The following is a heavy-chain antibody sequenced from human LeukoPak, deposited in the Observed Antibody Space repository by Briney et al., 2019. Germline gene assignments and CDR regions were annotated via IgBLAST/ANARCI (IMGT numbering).Heavy chain of an antibody. CDR1: GGSFSGYY. Sequence: PSETLSLTCAVYGGSFSGYYWSWLRQPPGKGLEWIGEINQSGSTNYNPSLKSRVTISVDTSKNQFSLKLSSVTAADTAVYYCARGPSIQLWSDPYYYYGMDVWGQGTTVTVSS. D-gene: IGHD5-18*01. V-gene: IGHV4-34*01. CDR2: INQSGST. CDR3: ARGPSIQLWSDPYYYYGMDV. J-gene: IGHJ6*02.